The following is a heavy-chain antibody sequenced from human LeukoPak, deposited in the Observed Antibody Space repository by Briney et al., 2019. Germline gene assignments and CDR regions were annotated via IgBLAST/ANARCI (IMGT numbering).Heavy chain of an antibody. D-gene: IGHD2-15*01. CDR3: ARQRVGCSGGSCLRDAFDI. CDR2: IYYSGST. Sequence: SETLSLTCTVSGGSISSSSYYWGWIRQPPGKGLEWIRSIYYSGSTYYNPSLKSRVTISVDTSKNQFSLKLSSVTAADTAVYYCARQRVGCSGGSCLRDAFDIWGQGTMVTVSS. CDR1: GGSISSSSYY. J-gene: IGHJ3*02. V-gene: IGHV4-39*01.